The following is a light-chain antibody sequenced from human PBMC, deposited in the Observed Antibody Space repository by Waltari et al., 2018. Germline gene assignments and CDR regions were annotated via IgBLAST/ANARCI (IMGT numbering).Light chain of an antibody. J-gene: IGKJ2*01. CDR3: QQYNRYPYT. CDR2: EAS. V-gene: IGKV1-5*03. Sequence: DIQMTQSPSTLSASVGDRVTITCRASQSFSSWLAWYQQQPGKAPKLLIYEASTLESGLPSRFSGSGSGTEFTLTISSLQPDDSATYFCQQYNRYPYTFGQGTKLEIK. CDR1: QSFSSW.